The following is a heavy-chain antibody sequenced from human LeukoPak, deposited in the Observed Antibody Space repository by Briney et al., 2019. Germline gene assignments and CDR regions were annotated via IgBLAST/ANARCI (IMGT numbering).Heavy chain of an antibody. J-gene: IGHJ4*02. CDR1: GFTFYDYA. CDR3: AKDKLSGYYDTSGYFDY. D-gene: IGHD3-22*01. Sequence: GRSLRLSCAASGFTFYDYAMHWVRHAPGKGLEWVSGISWNSGSIVYADSVKGRFTISRDNAKNSLYLQMNSLKAEDTALYYCAKDKLSGYYDTSGYFDYWGQGTLVTVSS. CDR2: ISWNSGSI. V-gene: IGHV3-9*01.